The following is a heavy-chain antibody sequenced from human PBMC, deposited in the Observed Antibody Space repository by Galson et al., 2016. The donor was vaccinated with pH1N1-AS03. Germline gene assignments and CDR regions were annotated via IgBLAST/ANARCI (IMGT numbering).Heavy chain of an antibody. CDR1: GGSISRFY. CDR3: ARDGETFDH. CDR2: IYSSGST. Sequence: ATLSLTCTVSGGSISRFYWSWIRQPTGKGLEWIGRIYSSGSTNYNPSLKSRVTMSVDPSKNQFSLSLSSVTAADTAVYYCARDGETFDHWGQGTLVTVSS. V-gene: IGHV4-4*07. J-gene: IGHJ4*02.